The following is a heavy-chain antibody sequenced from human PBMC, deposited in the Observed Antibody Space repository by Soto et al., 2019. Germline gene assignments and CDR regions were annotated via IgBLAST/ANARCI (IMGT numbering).Heavy chain of an antibody. J-gene: IGHJ4*02. CDR1: GFTFSSYG. D-gene: IGHD4-4*01. CDR2: IWYDGSNK. V-gene: IGHV3-33*01. CDR3: ARDFSVTTTGPDY. Sequence: QPGGSLRLSCAASGFTFSSYGMHWVRQAPGKGLEWVAVIWYDGSNKYYADSVKGRFTISRDNSKNTLYLQMNSLRAEDTAVYYCARDFSVTTTGPDYWGQGTLVTVSS.